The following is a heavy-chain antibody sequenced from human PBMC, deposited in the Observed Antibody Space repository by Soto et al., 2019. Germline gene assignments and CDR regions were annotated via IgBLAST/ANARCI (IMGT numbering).Heavy chain of an antibody. Sequence: PSETLSLTCTVSGGSISSGGYYWSWIRQHPGKGLEWIGYIYYSGSTYYNPSLKSRVTISVDTSKNQFSLKLSSVTAADTAVYYCARVEVPAPSYYDFWSGYYTNYYYYGMAAWGKGTPVTLSS. J-gene: IGHJ6*04. CDR3: ARVEVPAPSYYDFWSGYYTNYYYYGMAA. CDR2: IYYSGST. D-gene: IGHD3-3*01. V-gene: IGHV4-31*03. CDR1: GGSISSGGYY.